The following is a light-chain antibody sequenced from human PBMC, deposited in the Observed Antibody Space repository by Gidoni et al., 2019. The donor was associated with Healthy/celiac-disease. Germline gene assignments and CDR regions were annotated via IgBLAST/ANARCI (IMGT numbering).Light chain of an antibody. V-gene: IGLV7-46*01. J-gene: IGLJ3*02. CDR2: DTS. CDR1: TGAVTSGHY. Sequence: QAVVTQEPSLTVSQGGTVTLTCGSSTGAVTSGHYPYWFQQKPGQAPRTLIYDTSNKHSWTPARFSGSLLGGKAALTLSGAQPEDEAEYYCLLSYSGARPVFGGGTKLTAL. CDR3: LLSYSGARPV.